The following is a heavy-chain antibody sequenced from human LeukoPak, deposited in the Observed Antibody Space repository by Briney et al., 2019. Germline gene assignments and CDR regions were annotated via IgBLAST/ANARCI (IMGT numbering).Heavy chain of an antibody. CDR2: ISYDGSNK. Sequence: PGGSLRLSCAASGFTFSSYAMHWVRQAPGKGLEWVAVISYDGSNKYYADSVKGRFTISRDNSKNTLYLQMNSLRAEDTAVYYCARDGQWLVLDYWGQGTLVTVSS. D-gene: IGHD6-19*01. V-gene: IGHV3-30-3*01. CDR1: GFTFSSYA. J-gene: IGHJ4*02. CDR3: ARDGQWLVLDY.